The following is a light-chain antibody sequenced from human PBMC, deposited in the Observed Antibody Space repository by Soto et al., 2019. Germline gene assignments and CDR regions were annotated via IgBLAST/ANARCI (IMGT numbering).Light chain of an antibody. CDR3: QQYNNWPTIT. V-gene: IGKV3-15*01. CDR2: DAS. Sequence: EIVMTHSPSTLSLSPGSRSNLSCRASQTIDNTLAWYQRKPGQAPRLLIYDASTRATGVPARFSGSGSGTDFTLPISSLKSEDFAVYYCQQYNNWPTITFGHGTRLEI. CDR1: QTIDNT. J-gene: IGKJ5*01.